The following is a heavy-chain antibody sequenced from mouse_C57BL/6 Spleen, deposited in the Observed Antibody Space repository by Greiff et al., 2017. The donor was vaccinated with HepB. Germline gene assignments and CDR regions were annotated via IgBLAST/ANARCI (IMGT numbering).Heavy chain of an antibody. CDR3: ARRGTGFAY. CDR1: GYTFTSYW. Sequence: QVQLQQPGAELVKPGASVKLSCKASGYTFTSYWMQWVKQRPGQGLEWIGEIDPSDSYTNYNQKFKGKATLTVDTSSSTAYMQLISLTSEDSAVYYCARRGTGFAYWGQGTLVTVSA. CDR2: IDPSDSYT. D-gene: IGHD3-3*01. J-gene: IGHJ3*01. V-gene: IGHV1-50*01.